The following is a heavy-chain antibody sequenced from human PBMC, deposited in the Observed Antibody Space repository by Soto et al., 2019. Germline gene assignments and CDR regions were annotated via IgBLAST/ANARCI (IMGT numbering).Heavy chain of an antibody. D-gene: IGHD5-18*01. Sequence: GGSLRLSCAASGFTFSNAWMSWVRQAPGKGLEWVGRIKSKTDGGTTDYAAPVKGRFTISRDDSKNTLYLQMNSLKTEDTAVYYCTTDHRAMVTIFDYWGQGTLVTVSS. CDR2: IKSKTDGGTT. CDR1: GFTFSNAW. J-gene: IGHJ4*02. V-gene: IGHV3-15*01. CDR3: TTDHRAMVTIFDY.